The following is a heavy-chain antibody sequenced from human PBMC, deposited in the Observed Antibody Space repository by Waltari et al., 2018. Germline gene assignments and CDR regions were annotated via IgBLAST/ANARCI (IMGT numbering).Heavy chain of an antibody. CDR3: ARDLTTMFGYGGGEQWYFDL. CDR1: GGSISSGGYY. J-gene: IGHJ2*01. Sequence: QVQLQESGPGLVKPSQTLSLTCTVSGGSISSGGYYWSWIRQHPGTGLEWIGYIYYSWSTYYNPYLKSRVTISVDTSKNQFSLKLSSVTAADTAVYYCARDLTTMFGYGGGEQWYFDLWGRGTLVTVSS. CDR2: IYYSWST. V-gene: IGHV4-31*03. D-gene: IGHD3-3*01.